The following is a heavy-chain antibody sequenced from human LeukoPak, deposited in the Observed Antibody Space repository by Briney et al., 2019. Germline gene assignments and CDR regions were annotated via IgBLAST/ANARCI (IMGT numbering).Heavy chain of an antibody. CDR2: ISSSGTTI. CDR3: ATCMVGYSGMDV. J-gene: IGHJ6*02. Sequence: GGSLRLSCAASGFTFSSYGMHWVRQAPGKGLEWISYISSSGTTIYYGDSVKGRFTSSRDNAKNSLYLQMNSLRAEDTAVYYCATCMVGYSGMDVWGQGTTVTVSS. D-gene: IGHD2-15*01. V-gene: IGHV3-48*04. CDR1: GFTFSSYG.